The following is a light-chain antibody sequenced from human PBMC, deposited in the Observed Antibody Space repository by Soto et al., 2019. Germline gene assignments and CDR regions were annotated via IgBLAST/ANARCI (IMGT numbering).Light chain of an antibody. V-gene: IGKV3-15*01. CDR1: QSVTND. CDR3: QQHKIWPLT. Sequence: EIVMTQSPATLSLSPGDRATLSCRASQSVTNDLVWYQHKPGQAPRLLIYAASTRATGIPARFSGSGSGTEFTLTISSLQSGDFAVYYCQQHKIWPLTFGGGTKVDI. CDR2: AAS. J-gene: IGKJ4*01.